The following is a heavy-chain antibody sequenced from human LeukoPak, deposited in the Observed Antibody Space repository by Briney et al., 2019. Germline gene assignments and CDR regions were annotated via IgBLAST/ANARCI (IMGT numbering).Heavy chain of an antibody. CDR3: ARDLGYRIDDP. CDR1: GFTFSSHW. CDR2: INSDGSRT. Sequence: PGGSLRLSCAASGFTFSSHWMHWVRQAPGKGLVWVSHINSDGSRTNYADSVKGRLTISRDNAKNTLYLQMNSLRAEDTAVYYCARDLGYRIDDPWGQGTLVTVSS. V-gene: IGHV3-74*01. J-gene: IGHJ5*02. D-gene: IGHD1-14*01.